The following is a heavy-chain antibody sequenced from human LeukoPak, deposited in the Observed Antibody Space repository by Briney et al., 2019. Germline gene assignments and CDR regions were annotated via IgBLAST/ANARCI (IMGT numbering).Heavy chain of an antibody. CDR1: GGSISSGYY. V-gene: IGHV4-34*01. CDR3: ARVRTKNFDY. J-gene: IGHJ4*02. Sequence: SETLSLTCTVSGGSISSGYYWSWIRQPPGKGLEWIGEINHSGSTNYNPSLKSRVTISVDTSKNQFSLKLSSVTAADTAVYYCARVRTKNFDYWGQGTLVTVSS. D-gene: IGHD2-8*01. CDR2: INHSGST.